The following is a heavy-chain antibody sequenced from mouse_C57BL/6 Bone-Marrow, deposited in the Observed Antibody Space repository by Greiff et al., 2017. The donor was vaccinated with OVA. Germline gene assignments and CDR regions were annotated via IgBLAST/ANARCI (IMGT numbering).Heavy chain of an antibody. V-gene: IGHV1-66*01. J-gene: IGHJ1*03. Sequence: VQLQESGPELVKPGASVKISCKASGYSFTSYYIHWVKQRPGQGLEWIGWIYPGSGNTKYNEKFKGKATLTADTSSSTAYMQLSSLTSEDSAVYYCARLGPSYFDVWGTGTTVTVSS. D-gene: IGHD3-3*01. CDR2: IYPGSGNT. CDR3: ARLGPSYFDV. CDR1: GYSFTSYY.